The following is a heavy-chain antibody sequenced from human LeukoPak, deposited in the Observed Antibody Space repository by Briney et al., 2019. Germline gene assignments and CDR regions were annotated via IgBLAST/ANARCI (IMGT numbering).Heavy chain of an antibody. CDR2: ISGSSEST. D-gene: IGHD3-16*02. CDR1: GFTFSSFA. J-gene: IGHJ4*02. Sequence: GGSLRLSCAASGFTFSSFAMSWVRQAPGKGLEWVSSISGSSESTYYADYVKGRFTVSRDNSKNTPNLQLNSLRAEDTAVYYCAKDAIGQYRPYYFDCWGQGTLVTVSS. V-gene: IGHV3-23*01. CDR3: AKDAIGQYRPYYFDC.